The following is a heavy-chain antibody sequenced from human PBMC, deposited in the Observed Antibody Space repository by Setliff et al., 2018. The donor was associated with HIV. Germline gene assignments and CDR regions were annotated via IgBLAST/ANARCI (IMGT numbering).Heavy chain of an antibody. Sequence: GGSLRLSCAASGFTFSDFWLYWVRQAPGKGLEWVANISPDGSRNHCVGSVKGRFTASRDNAKSSLYLQMNSRRADDTAVYYCARVLLITNAVDGVVSNQFDPWGQGTQVTVSS. CDR2: ISPDGSRN. CDR3: ARVLLITNAVDGVVSNQFDP. J-gene: IGHJ5*02. D-gene: IGHD3-3*01. CDR1: GFTFSDFW. V-gene: IGHV3-7*03.